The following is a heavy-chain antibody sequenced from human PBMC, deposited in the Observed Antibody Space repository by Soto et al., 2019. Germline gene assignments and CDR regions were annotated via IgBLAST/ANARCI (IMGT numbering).Heavy chain of an antibody. V-gene: IGHV5-51*01. J-gene: IGHJ4*02. CDR2: IYPGDSNT. CDR1: GFSFTTYW. D-gene: IGHD3-9*01. CDR3: ARSYVLLPVYYNSFDY. Sequence: GESLKISCKGSGFSFTTYWIAWVRQMPGKGLEWMGIIYPGDSNTRYSPSFQGQVTISADKSISTAYLQWTSLTASDTAMHYCARSYVLLPVYYNSFDYWGKETLVTVSS.